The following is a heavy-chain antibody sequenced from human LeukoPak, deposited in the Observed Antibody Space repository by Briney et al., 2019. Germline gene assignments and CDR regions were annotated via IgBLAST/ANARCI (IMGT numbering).Heavy chain of an antibody. J-gene: IGHJ6*03. Sequence: SETLSLTCTVSGGSISSSSYCWGWIRQPPGKGLEWIGSIYYSGSTYYNPSLKSRVTISVDTSKNQFSLKLSSVTAADTAVYYCAREVVVAATRSFPRYYYYMDVWGKGTTVTVSS. D-gene: IGHD2-15*01. CDR1: GGSISSSSYC. V-gene: IGHV4-39*02. CDR2: IYYSGST. CDR3: AREVVVAATRSFPRYYYYMDV.